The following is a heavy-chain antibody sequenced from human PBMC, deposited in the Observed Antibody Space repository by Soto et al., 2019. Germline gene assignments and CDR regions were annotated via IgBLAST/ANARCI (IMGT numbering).Heavy chain of an antibody. CDR2: IIPIFGTA. V-gene: IGHV1-69*13. CDR3: ARDGGRHCGGIDY. CDR1: GGTFSSYS. Sequence: ASVKVSCKASGGTFSSYSINWVRQAPGQGLEWMGEIIPIFGTANYAQKFQGRVTITADESTSTAYMELSSLRSEDTAVYYCARDGGRHCGGIDYWGQGTLVTVSS. J-gene: IGHJ4*02. D-gene: IGHD1-26*01.